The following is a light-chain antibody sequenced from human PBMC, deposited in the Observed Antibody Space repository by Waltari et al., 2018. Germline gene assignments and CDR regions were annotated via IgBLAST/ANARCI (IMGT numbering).Light chain of an antibody. J-gene: IGLJ2*01. V-gene: IGLV3-27*01. CDR1: ILPKNF. CDR3: YSTANNSPVV. CDR2: NAS. Sequence: SYELTQSSSVSVSPGQTARITCSGDILPKNFARWFQQKPGQAPLLVIYNASERPSGIPERFSGSSSGTTVTLTISGAQIEDEADYFCYSTANNSPVVFGGGTRLTVL.